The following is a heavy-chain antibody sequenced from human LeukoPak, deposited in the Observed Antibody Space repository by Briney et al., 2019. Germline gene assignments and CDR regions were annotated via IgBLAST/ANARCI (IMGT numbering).Heavy chain of an antibody. V-gene: IGHV4-39*01. CDR2: IYYSGST. Sequence: SETLPLTCTVSGGYISTSNYYWGWIRQPPGKGLEWIGNIYYSGSTYYNPSPKSRVSLSLDTSMNQFSLKVNSLTVADTAVYYCARFYYYDASRPPNWGQGTLVAVSS. CDR1: GGYISTSNYY. D-gene: IGHD3-22*01. CDR3: ARFYYYDASRPPN. J-gene: IGHJ4*02.